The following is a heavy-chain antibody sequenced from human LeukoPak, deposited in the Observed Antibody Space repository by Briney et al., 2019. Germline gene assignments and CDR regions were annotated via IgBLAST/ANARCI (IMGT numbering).Heavy chain of an antibody. V-gene: IGHV4-59*08. D-gene: IGHD1-26*01. CDR2: IYYSGST. CDR3: ARFGPSGSYYRTFDY. CDR1: GGSISSYY. Sequence: SETLSLTCTVSGGSISSYYWSWIRQPPGKGLEWIGYIYYSGSTNYNPSLKSRVTISVDTPKNQFSLKLSSVTAADMAVYYCARFGPSGSYYRTFDYWGQGTLVTVSS. J-gene: IGHJ4*02.